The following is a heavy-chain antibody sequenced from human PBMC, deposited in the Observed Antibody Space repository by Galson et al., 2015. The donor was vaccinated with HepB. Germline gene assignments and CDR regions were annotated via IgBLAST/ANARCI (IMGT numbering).Heavy chain of an antibody. D-gene: IGHD2-21*01. Sequence: QVQLQESGPGLVKPSQTLSLTCTVSGGSISSGSYYWSWFRQPAGKGLEWIGYIYYSGSTNYNPSLKSRVTISVDTSKNQFSLKLSSVTAADTAVYYCARVGDLYFDYWGQGTLVTVSS. CDR1: GGSISSGSYY. CDR3: ARVGDLYFDY. J-gene: IGHJ4*02. CDR2: IYYSGST. V-gene: IGHV4-61*10.